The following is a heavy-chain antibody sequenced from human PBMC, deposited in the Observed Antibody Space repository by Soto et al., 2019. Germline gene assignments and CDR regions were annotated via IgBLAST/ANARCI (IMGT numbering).Heavy chain of an antibody. CDR3: TRHTDPKSYGGNSDSPDY. J-gene: IGHJ4*02. D-gene: IGHD4-17*01. V-gene: IGHV3-73*01. CDR2: IRSKANSYAT. Sequence: GGSLRLSCAASGFTFSGSAMHWVRQASGKGLEWVGRIRSKANSYATAYAASVKGRFTISRDDSKNTAYLQMNSLKTEDTAVYYCTRHTDPKSYGGNSDSPDYWGQGTLVTVSS. CDR1: GFTFSGSA.